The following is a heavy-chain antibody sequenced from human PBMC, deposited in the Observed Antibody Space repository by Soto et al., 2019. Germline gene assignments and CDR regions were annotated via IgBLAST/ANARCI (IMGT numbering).Heavy chain of an antibody. CDR3: TRRGHQSANWFDP. V-gene: IGHV1-69*06. CDR2: IIPMSGRP. CDR1: GGTFNSYS. J-gene: IGHJ5*02. Sequence: QVQLVQSGAEVKTPGSSVKVSCKASGGTFNSYSIDWVRQAPGQGFEWMGGIIPMSGRPNYAQRFQGRVTFSADKSTNTGYMEVNSLTHEDTAVYYCTRRGHQSANWFDPWGQGTLVTVSS.